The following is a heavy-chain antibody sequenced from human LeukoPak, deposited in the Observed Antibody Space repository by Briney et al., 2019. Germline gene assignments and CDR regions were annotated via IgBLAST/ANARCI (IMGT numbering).Heavy chain of an antibody. V-gene: IGHV3-53*01. J-gene: IGHJ6*02. CDR2: IYSGGST. CDR3: AREKSMTTVTTYYYGMDV. Sequence: GGSLRLSCPASGFTVSSNYMSWVRQAPGKGLEWVSVIYSGGSTYYADSVKGRFTISRDNSKNTLYLQMNSLRAEDTAVYYCAREKSMTTVTTYYYGMDVWGQGTTVTVSS. CDR1: GFTVSSNY. D-gene: IGHD4-17*01.